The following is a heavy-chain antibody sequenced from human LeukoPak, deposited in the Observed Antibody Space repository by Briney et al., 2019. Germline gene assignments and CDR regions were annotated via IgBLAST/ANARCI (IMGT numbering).Heavy chain of an antibody. J-gene: IGHJ4*02. CDR3: VRHEGSISGWPFDY. CDR1: GYSFTSYW. Sequence: GESLKISCKGSGYSFTSYWIGWVRQMPGKGLEWMGIIYPGDSDTRYSPSYQGQVTISADKSISTVYLQWSSLKASGTAMYYCVRHEGSISGWPFDYWGQGTLVTVSS. CDR2: IYPGDSDT. V-gene: IGHV5-51*01. D-gene: IGHD6-19*01.